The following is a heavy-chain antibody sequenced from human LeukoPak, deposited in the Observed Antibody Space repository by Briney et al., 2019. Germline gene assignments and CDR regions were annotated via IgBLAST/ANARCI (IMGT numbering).Heavy chain of an antibody. V-gene: IGHV4-4*03. CDR2: IYHSGST. CDR3: ARASSSGWYPYYFDY. J-gene: IGHJ4*02. Sequence: PETLSLTCAVSGGSISSSNWWSWVRQPPGKGLEWIGEIYHSGSTNYNPSLKSRVTISVDKSKNQFSLKLSSVTAADTAVYYCARASSSGWYPYYFDYWGQGTLVTVSS. CDR1: GGSISSSNW. D-gene: IGHD6-19*01.